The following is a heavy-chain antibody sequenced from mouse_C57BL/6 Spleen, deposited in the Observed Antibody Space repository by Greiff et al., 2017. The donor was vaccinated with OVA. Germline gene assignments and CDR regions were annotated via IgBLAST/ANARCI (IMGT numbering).Heavy chain of an antibody. CDR3: ARGDRITTVVPLDY. V-gene: IGHV1-76*01. Sequence: VQLQQSGAELVRPGASVKLSCKASGYTFTDYYINWVKQRPGQGLEWIARIYPGSGNTYYNEKFKGKATLTAEKSYSTAYMQLSSLTSEDSAVYVCARGDRITTVVPLDYWGQGTTLTVSS. D-gene: IGHD1-1*01. CDR2: IYPGSGNT. CDR1: GYTFTDYY. J-gene: IGHJ2*01.